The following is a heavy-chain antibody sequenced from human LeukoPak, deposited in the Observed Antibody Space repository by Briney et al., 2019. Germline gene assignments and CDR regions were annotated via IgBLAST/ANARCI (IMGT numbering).Heavy chain of an antibody. V-gene: IGHV4-4*02. J-gene: IGHJ6*02. CDR1: GDSISSSNW. D-gene: IGHD3-3*01. CDR2: IHHGGST. Sequence: SGTLSLTCAVSGDSISSSNWWTWVRQPPGRGLEWIGEIHHGGSTHYNPSLKSRVTISVDTSKNQFSLKLSSVTAADTAVYYCARDDFWSGYPRYGMDVWGQGTTVTVSS. CDR3: ARDDFWSGYPRYGMDV.